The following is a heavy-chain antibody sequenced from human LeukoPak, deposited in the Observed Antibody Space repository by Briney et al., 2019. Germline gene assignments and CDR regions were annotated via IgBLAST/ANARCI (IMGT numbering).Heavy chain of an antibody. V-gene: IGHV4-4*07. CDR2: TYTSGST. CDR3: ARDSSYYGSGHYFDY. J-gene: IGHJ4*02. CDR1: GGSISSYY. D-gene: IGHD3-10*01. Sequence: NPSETLSLTCTVSGGSISSYYWSWIRQPAGKGLEWLGRTYTSGSTNYNPSLKSRVTMSVDTSKNQFSLKLSSVTAADTAVYYCARDSSYYGSGHYFDYWGQGTLVTVSS.